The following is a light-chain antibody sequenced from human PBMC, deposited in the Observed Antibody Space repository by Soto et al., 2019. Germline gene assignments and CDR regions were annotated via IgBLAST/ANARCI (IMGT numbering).Light chain of an antibody. Sequence: DIQMTQSPSSVSASVGDSVTITCRASQGISGWLAWYQQKPGKAPKLLIYAASTLQSGVPSRFSGGRSGTDFTLTINSLQPEDVATYYCQQATISQLTFGGGTKVEIK. CDR3: QQATISQLT. CDR2: AAS. J-gene: IGKJ4*01. V-gene: IGKV1-12*01. CDR1: QGISGW.